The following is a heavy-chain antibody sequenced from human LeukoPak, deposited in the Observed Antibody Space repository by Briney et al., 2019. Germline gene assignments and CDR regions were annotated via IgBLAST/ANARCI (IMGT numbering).Heavy chain of an antibody. CDR1: GYTLTELS. D-gene: IGHD6-19*01. CDR3: ATDPGYSSGWYDWFDP. V-gene: IGHV1-24*01. Sequence: ASVKVSCKVSGYTLTELSMHWVRQAPGKGLGWMGGFDPEDGETIYAQKFQGRVTMTEDTSTDTAYMELSSLRSEDTAVYYCATDPGYSSGWYDWFDPWGQGTLVTVSS. CDR2: FDPEDGET. J-gene: IGHJ5*02.